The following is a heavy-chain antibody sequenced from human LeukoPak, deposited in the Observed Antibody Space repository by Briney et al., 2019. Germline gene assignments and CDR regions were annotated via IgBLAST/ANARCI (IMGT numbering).Heavy chain of an antibody. Sequence: KPGGSLRLSCAASGFTFSSYSMNWVRQAPGKGLEWVSSISSSSSYIYYADSVKGRFTISRDNAKNSLYLQMNSLRAEDTAVYYCARDLRRQQLYYYYGMDVWGQGTTVTDSS. CDR3: ARDLRRQQLYYYYGMDV. CDR1: GFTFSSYS. J-gene: IGHJ6*02. CDR2: ISSSSSYI. D-gene: IGHD6-13*01. V-gene: IGHV3-21*01.